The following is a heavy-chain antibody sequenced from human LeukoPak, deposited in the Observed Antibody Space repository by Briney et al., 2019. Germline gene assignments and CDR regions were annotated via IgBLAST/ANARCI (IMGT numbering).Heavy chain of an antibody. CDR1: GFTFSSYG. V-gene: IGHV3-33*01. J-gene: IGHJ4*02. CDR2: IWYDGSNK. CDR3: ARGVYYDSSGYEY. Sequence: GGSLRLSCAASGFTFSSYGMHWVRQAPGKGLEWVAVIWYDGSNKYYADSVKGRFTISRDNSKNTLYLQMNSLRAEDTAVYYCARGVYYDSSGYEYWGQGTLVTVSS. D-gene: IGHD3-22*01.